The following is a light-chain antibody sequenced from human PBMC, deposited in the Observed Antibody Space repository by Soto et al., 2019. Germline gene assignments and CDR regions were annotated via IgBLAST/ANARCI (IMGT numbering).Light chain of an antibody. V-gene: IGLV2-14*01. Sequence: SALTQPGSVSASPGQSITISCTGTTSDVAGYNYVSWYQQHPGQAPKLLIYGVNNRPSGISSRFSGSRSGNTASLTISGLQSEDEAEYYCNSYTSSSTFVFGTGTKVTVL. J-gene: IGLJ1*01. CDR3: NSYTSSSTFV. CDR1: TSDVAGYNY. CDR2: GVN.